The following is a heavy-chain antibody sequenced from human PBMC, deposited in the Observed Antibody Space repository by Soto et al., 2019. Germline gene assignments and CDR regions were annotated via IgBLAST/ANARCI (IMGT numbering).Heavy chain of an antibody. CDR1: GGSISSYY. J-gene: IGHJ6*02. CDR3: ARGTGYQLLSEGDYYYYYGMDV. D-gene: IGHD2-2*01. Sequence: SETLSVTCTVSGGSISSYYWSWIRQPAGKGLEGIWGIYTSWSTNYNPSLKSRVTMSVDTSTTQFSLKLSSVTAADTAVYYCARGTGYQLLSEGDYYYYYGMDVWGQGTTVTVSS. CDR2: IYTSWST. V-gene: IGHV4-4*07.